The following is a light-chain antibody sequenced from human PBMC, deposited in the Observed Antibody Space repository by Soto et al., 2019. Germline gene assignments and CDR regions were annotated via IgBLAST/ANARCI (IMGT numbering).Light chain of an antibody. CDR3: SSYAGSNNDV. J-gene: IGLJ1*01. Sequence: QSALTQPPSASGSPGQSVTISCTGTSSDVGGYNYVSWYQQHPGKAPKRMIDEVSKRPSGVPDRFSGSKSGNTASLTVSGLQAEDEADYYCSSYAGSNNDVFGTGTKLTVL. V-gene: IGLV2-8*01. CDR1: SSDVGGYNY. CDR2: EVS.